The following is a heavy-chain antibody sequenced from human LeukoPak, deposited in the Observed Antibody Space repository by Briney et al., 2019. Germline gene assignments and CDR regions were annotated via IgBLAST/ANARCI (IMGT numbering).Heavy chain of an antibody. CDR3: ARGYERSHRVFFIGVDTGRSYFDY. V-gene: IGHV4-39*07. D-gene: IGHD5-18*01. CDR1: GGSISSSSYY. CDR2: IYYSGST. Sequence: SETLSLTCTVSGGSISSSSYYWGWIRQPPGKGLEWIGSIYYSGSTNYNPSLKSRVTISLDTSKNQLSLKLSSVTAADTAVYYCARGYERSHRVFFIGVDTGRSYFDYWGQGTLVTVSS. J-gene: IGHJ4*02.